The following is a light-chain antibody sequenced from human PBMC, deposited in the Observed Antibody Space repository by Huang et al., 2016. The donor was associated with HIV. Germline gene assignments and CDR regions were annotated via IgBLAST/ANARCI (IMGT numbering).Light chain of an antibody. V-gene: IGKV3-20*01. CDR3: QQYDSSPPAMYT. J-gene: IGKJ2*01. CDR1: QSVSSSY. CDR2: GAS. Sequence: EIVLTQSPGTLSLSPGERATLSCRASQSVSSSYLAGYQQKPGQAPRRLIYGASSRATGIPDRFSGSGSGTDFTLTISRLEPEDFAVYYCQQYDSSPPAMYTFGQGTKLEIK.